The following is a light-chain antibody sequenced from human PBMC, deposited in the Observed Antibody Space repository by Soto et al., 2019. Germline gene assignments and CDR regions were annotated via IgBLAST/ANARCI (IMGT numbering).Light chain of an antibody. Sequence: DIQLTQSPFTLFASVGDRVTITFRASQSISSWLAWYQQKPGKAPKLLIYKASSLESGVPSRFSGSGSGTEFTLTISSLQPDDFATYYCQQYNSYSATFGQGTKVDIK. CDR3: QQYNSYSAT. CDR1: QSISSW. J-gene: IGKJ1*01. CDR2: KAS. V-gene: IGKV1-5*03.